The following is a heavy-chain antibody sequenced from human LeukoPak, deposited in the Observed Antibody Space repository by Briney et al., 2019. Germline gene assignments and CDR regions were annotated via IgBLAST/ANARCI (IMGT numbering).Heavy chain of an antibody. J-gene: IGHJ5*02. Sequence: GGSLRLSCAASGITLSSYAMSWVRQAPGKGLEWVSDISGSGGRTYYADSVKGRFTISRDNSKNTLYLQMNSLRAEDTAVYYCAKDPSGIWSGYYKLGWFDPWGQGTLVTVSS. CDR3: AKDPSGIWSGYYKLGWFDP. CDR1: GITLSSYA. V-gene: IGHV3-23*01. D-gene: IGHD3-3*01. CDR2: ISGSGGRT.